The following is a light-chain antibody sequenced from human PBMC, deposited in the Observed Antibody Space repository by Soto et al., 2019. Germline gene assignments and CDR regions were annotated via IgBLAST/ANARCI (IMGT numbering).Light chain of an antibody. CDR2: DAS. CDR1: QSISSY. Sequence: EIEMTQSPATLSASPGERATLSCRASQSISSYLAWYQQKPGKAPRLLIYDASTWQTGIPARFSGSGSGTEFTLTISSLQSEDFAVYYCQQCYSRPPLTFGGGTKVDI. V-gene: IGKV3-15*01. J-gene: IGKJ4*01. CDR3: QQCYSRPPLT.